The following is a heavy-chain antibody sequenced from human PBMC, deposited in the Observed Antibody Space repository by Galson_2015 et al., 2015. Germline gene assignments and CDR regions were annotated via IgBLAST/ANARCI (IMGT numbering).Heavy chain of an antibody. J-gene: IGHJ4*02. D-gene: IGHD4-17*01. V-gene: IGHV3-23*01. Sequence: LRLSCAASGFIFANYVMGWVRQSPDKGLEWVSTVATNPGETYYADSVKGRFSISRDNSENTLHLQMNSLRAEDTAVYYCARQTVTTAENYFDYWGQGTLVTVSS. CDR2: VATNPGET. CDR1: GFIFANYV. CDR3: ARQTVTTAENYFDY.